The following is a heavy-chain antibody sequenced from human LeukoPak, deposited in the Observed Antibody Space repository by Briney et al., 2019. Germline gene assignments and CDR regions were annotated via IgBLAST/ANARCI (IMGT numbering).Heavy chain of an antibody. D-gene: IGHD3-10*01. V-gene: IGHV3-23*01. CDR2: ISGSGDTT. CDR3: AKDIDLDYYYGSGSYLFDY. J-gene: IGHJ4*02. CDR1: GFTFSSYA. Sequence: GGSLRLSCAASGFTFSSYAMSWVRQAPGKGLEWVSAISGSGDTTYYATSVKGRFTISRDNSKNTLYLQMNSLRAEDTAVYYCAKDIDLDYYYGSGSYLFDYWGQGTLVSVS.